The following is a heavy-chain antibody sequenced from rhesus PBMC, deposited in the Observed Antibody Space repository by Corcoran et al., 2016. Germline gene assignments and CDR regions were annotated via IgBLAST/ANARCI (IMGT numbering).Heavy chain of an antibody. J-gene: IGHJ4*01. Sequence: QVTLKESGPALVKPTQSLTLTCTFSGFSLSTSGVGVGWIRKPPGKTLEWLAHIYWDDDKRYSTSLKSRLTISKDTSKNQVVLTMTNMDPVDTATYYCARRPGYSHRYPPFDYWGQGVLVTVSS. CDR2: IYWDDDK. CDR3: ARRPGYSHRYPPFDY. CDR1: GFSLSTSGVG. V-gene: IGHV2-1*01. D-gene: IGHD6-13*01.